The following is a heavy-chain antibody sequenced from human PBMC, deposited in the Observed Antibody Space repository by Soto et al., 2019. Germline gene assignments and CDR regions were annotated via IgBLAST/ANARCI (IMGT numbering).Heavy chain of an antibody. D-gene: IGHD4-17*01. CDR3: AHNRDYGGNSGRDY. CDR2: ISGSGGST. V-gene: IGHV3-23*01. Sequence: VQLLESGGGLVQPGGSLRLSCAASGFTFSSYAMSWVRQAPGKGLEWVSAISGSGGSTYYADSVKGRFTISRDNSKNTLYLQMNSLRAEDTAVYYCAHNRDYGGNSGRDYWGQGTLVTVSS. J-gene: IGHJ4*02. CDR1: GFTFSSYA.